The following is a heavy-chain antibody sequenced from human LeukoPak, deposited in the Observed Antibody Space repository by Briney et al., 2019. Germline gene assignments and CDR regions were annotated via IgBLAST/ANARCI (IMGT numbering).Heavy chain of an antibody. D-gene: IGHD1-26*01. CDR1: GFTFSSYA. CDR3: ARATWDPNYYYYMDV. Sequence: GGSLRLSCAASGFTFSSYAMSWVRQIPGKGLEWVSAISGSDAGTYYADSMKGRFTISRDNSKNTLYLQMNSLRAEDTAVYFCARATWDPNYYYYMDVWGKGTTVTISS. J-gene: IGHJ6*03. CDR2: ISGSDAGT. V-gene: IGHV3-23*01.